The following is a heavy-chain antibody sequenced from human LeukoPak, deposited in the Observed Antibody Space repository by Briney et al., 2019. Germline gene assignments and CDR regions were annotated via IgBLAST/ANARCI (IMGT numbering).Heavy chain of an antibody. V-gene: IGHV4-34*01. CDR3: ARGNVEDYYYDSSGLYFDY. CDR1: GGSFSGYY. J-gene: IGHJ4*02. CDR2: INHSGST. Sequence: SETLSLTCAVYGGSFSGYYWSWIRQPPGKGLEWIGEINHSGSTIYNPSLKSRVTISVDTSKNQFSLKLSSATAADTAVYYCARGNVEDYYYDSSGLYFDYWGQGTLVTVSS. D-gene: IGHD3-22*01.